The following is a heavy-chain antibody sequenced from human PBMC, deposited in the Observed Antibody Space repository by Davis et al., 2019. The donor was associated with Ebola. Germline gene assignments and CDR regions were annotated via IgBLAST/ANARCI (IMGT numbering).Heavy chain of an antibody. Sequence: SVKVSCKASGGTFSSYAISWVRQAPGQGLEWMGGIIPIFGTANYAQKFQGRVTITADKSTSTAYMELSSLRSEDTAVYYCARGIVVVPAANGQRIYYYYYGMDVWGQGTTVTVSS. CDR1: GGTFSSYA. CDR2: IIPIFGTA. D-gene: IGHD2-2*01. J-gene: IGHJ6*02. CDR3: ARGIVVVPAANGQRIYYYYYGMDV. V-gene: IGHV1-69*06.